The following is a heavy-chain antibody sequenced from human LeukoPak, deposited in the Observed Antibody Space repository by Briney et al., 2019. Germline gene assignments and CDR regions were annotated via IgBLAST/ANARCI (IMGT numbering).Heavy chain of an antibody. CDR3: ARVSDYDFWSGRFGP. CDR2: INWNGYRT. D-gene: IGHD3-3*01. V-gene: IGHV3-20*01. J-gene: IGHJ5*02. Sequence: GGSLRLSCAASGFIFDDYGMTWVRHAPGKGLEWVSGINWNGYRTGYADSVRGRFTISRDNAKNSLYLQLNNLRAEDTALYHCARVSDYDFWSGRFGPWGQGTLVTVSS. CDR1: GFIFDDYG.